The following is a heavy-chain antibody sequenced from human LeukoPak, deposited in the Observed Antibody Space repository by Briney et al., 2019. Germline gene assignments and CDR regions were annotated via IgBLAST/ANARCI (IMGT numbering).Heavy chain of an antibody. CDR2: IYHSGST. Sequence: PSQTLSLTCAVSGGSISSGGYSWSWIRQPPGKGLEWIGYIYHSGSTYYNPSLKSRVTISVDRSKNQFSLKLSSVTAADTAVYYFARNDQYDAFDIWGQGTMVTVSS. V-gene: IGHV4-30-2*01. CDR3: ARNDQYDAFDI. CDR1: GGSISSGGYS. J-gene: IGHJ3*02.